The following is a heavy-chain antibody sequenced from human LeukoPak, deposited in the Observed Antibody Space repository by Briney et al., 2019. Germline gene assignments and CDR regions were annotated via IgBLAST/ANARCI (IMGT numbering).Heavy chain of an antibody. V-gene: IGHV3-48*03. CDR3: ARDGYNFFH. D-gene: IGHD5-24*01. CDR1: GFTFSSYE. Sequence: PGGSLRLSXAASGFTFSSYEMNWVRQAPGKGLEWVSYISSSGSTIYYADSVKGRFTISRDNAKNSLYLQMNSLRAEDTAVYYCARDGYNFFHWGQGTLVTVSS. J-gene: IGHJ4*02. CDR2: ISSSGSTI.